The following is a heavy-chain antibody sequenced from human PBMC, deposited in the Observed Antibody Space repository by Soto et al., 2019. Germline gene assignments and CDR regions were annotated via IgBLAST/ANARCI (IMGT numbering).Heavy chain of an antibody. D-gene: IGHD4-17*01. CDR3: ARAYDYGGNGPIDY. CDR1: GFTFSSYA. Sequence: QVQLVESGGGVVQPGRSLRLSCAASGFTFSSYAMHWVRQAPGKGLEWVAVISYDGSNKYYADSVKGRFTISRDNSKNTLYLQMNSLRAEDTAVYYCARAYDYGGNGPIDYWGQGTLVTVSS. CDR2: ISYDGSNK. J-gene: IGHJ4*02. V-gene: IGHV3-30-3*01.